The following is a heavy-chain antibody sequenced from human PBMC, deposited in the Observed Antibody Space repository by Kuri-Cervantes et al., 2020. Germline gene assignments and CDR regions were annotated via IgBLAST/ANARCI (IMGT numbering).Heavy chain of an antibody. D-gene: IGHD1-26*01. J-gene: IGHJ4*02. CDR2: INWNGGST. Sequence: GGSLRLSCAASGFTFDDYGMSWVRQGPGKGLEWVSSINWNGGSTGYADSVKGRFTISRDNAKNSLYLQMNSLRAEDTALYYCAREEGGSYFRQFDYWGQGTLVTVSS. CDR3: AREEGGSYFRQFDY. CDR1: GFTFDDYG. V-gene: IGHV3-20*04.